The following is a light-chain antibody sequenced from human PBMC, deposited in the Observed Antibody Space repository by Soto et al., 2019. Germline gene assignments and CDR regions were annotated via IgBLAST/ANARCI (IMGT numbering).Light chain of an antibody. V-gene: IGKV1-27*01. CDR3: QQYKSAPRT. CDR2: AAS. J-gene: IGKJ1*01. CDR1: QGISNY. Sequence: DIQMTQSPSSLSASVGDRVTITCRASQGISNYLAWYQQKPGKVPKLLIYAASTLQSGLPSPFSGSGSGTEFTLPISRLQPEDVANYYCQQYKSAPRTFGQGTKVEIK.